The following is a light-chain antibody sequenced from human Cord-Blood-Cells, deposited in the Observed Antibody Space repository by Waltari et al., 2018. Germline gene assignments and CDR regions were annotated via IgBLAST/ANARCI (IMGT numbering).Light chain of an antibody. V-gene: IGKV3-15*01. CDR3: QQYNNWPPT. CDR1: QSVSSN. CDR2: GAS. J-gene: IGKJ1*01. Sequence: EIVMTQSPATLSVSPGERATLSCRASQSVSSNLAWYQQKPGQAPRPLIYGASTRATGIPARFSGSGSGTDFTLTISDLQSEDFAVYYCQQYNNWPPTFGQGTKVEIK.